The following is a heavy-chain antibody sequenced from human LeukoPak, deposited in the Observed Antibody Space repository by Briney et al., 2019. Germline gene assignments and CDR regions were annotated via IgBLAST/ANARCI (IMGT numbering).Heavy chain of an antibody. CDR2: ISYDGSNK. J-gene: IGHJ5*02. CDR1: GFTFSSYA. CDR3: ARVGDGDYVFDIWFDP. Sequence: GGSLRLSCAASGFTFSSYAMHWVRQAPGKGLEWVAVISYDGSNKYYADSVKGRFTISRDNSKNTLYLQMNSLRAEDTAVYYCARVGDGDYVFDIWFDPWGQGTLVTVSS. V-gene: IGHV3-30-3*01. D-gene: IGHD4-17*01.